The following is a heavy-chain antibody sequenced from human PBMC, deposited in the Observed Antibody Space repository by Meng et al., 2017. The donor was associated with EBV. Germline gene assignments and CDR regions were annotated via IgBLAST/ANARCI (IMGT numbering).Heavy chain of an antibody. J-gene: IGHJ4*02. CDR2: IIPIFGTA. D-gene: IGHD1-20*01. CDR3: ARAPDNWNDGPYY. CDR1: GCTFSSYA. Sequence: QVERVGAGARVTEPWSRGTGYGNGAGCTFSSYAISWVAQAPGQGLEWMGGIIPIFGTANYAQKFQGRVTITADESTSTAYMELSSLRSEDTAVYYCARAPDNWNDGPYYWGQGTLVTVSS. V-gene: IGHV1-69*01.